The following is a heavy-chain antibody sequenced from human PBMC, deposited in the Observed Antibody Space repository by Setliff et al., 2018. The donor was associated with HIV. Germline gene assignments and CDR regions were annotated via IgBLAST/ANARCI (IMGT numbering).Heavy chain of an antibody. V-gene: IGHV4-59*11. Sequence: PSETLSLTCTVSNGSISSHYWSWIRQPPGKGLEWIGYIYYRGSTNYNPSLKSRVTISVDTSKTQFSLKLTSVTAADTAVYYCARSRGLLWFGDYYYYMDVWGKGTTVTVSS. CDR3: ARSRGLLWFGDYYYYMDV. J-gene: IGHJ6*03. CDR2: IYYRGST. CDR1: NGSISSHY. D-gene: IGHD3-10*01.